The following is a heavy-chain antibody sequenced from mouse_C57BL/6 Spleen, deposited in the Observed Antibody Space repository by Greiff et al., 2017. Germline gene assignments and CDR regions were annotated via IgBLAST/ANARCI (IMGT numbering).Heavy chain of an antibody. CDR1: GFNIKDDY. CDR3: TLITTVVAYYFDY. CDR2: IDPENGDT. Sequence: EVKLVESGAELVRPGASVKLSCTASGFNIKDDYMHWVKQRPEQGLEWIGWIDPENGDTEYASKFQGKATITADTSSNTAYLQLSSLTSEDTAVYYCTLITTVVAYYFDYWGQGTTLTVSS. D-gene: IGHD1-1*01. J-gene: IGHJ2*01. V-gene: IGHV14-4*01.